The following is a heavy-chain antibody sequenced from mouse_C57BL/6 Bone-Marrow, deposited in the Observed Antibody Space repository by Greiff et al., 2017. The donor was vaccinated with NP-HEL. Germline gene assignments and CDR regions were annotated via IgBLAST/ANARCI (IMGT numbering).Heavy chain of an antibody. D-gene: IGHD1-1*01. V-gene: IGHV1-69*01. CDR1: GYTFTSYW. CDR2: IDPSVSYT. Sequence: QVQLQQPGAELVMPGASVKLSCKASGYTFTSYWMHWVKQRPGQGLEWIGEIDPSVSYTNYNQKFKGKSTLTVDKSSSTAYMQLSSLTSEDSAVYYCATPRYYGSSYGYFDVWGTGTTVTVSS. CDR3: ATPRYYGSSYGYFDV. J-gene: IGHJ1*03.